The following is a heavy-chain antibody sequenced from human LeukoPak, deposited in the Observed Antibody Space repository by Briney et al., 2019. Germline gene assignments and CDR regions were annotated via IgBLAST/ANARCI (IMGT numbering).Heavy chain of an antibody. D-gene: IGHD6-6*01. CDR2: ISWNSGSI. V-gene: IGHV3-9*01. CDR1: GFTFDDYA. Sequence: GGSLRLSCAASGFTFDDYAMHWVRQAPGNGLEWVSGISWNSGSIGYADSVKGRFTISRDNAKNSLYLQMNSLRAEDTAVYYCARVVAARVSDIWGQGTLVTVSS. J-gene: IGHJ4*02. CDR3: ARVVAARVSDI.